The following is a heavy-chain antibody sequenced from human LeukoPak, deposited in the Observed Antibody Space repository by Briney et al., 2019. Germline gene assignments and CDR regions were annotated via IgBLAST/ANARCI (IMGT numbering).Heavy chain of an antibody. CDR1: GGSFSGYY. CDR3: ARGQGTVTTH. Sequence: SETLSLTCAVSGGSFSGYYWTWIRQPPGKGLEWIGEINHSGSANYNPSLKSRVTISLDTSKNQFSLKLASVTAADTAVYYCARGQGTVTTHWGQGTLVTVSS. J-gene: IGHJ4*02. V-gene: IGHV4-34*01. CDR2: INHSGSA. D-gene: IGHD4-17*01.